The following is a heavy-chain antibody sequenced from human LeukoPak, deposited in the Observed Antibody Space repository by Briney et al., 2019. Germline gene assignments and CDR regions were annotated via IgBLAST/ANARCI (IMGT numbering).Heavy chain of an antibody. D-gene: IGHD5-12*01. J-gene: IGHJ4*02. CDR2: IKHDGSEK. CDR1: TFTFSNYW. CDR3: ARDRGLSGYDLCDY. V-gene: IGHV3-7*01. Sequence: PGGSLRLSCAASTFTFSNYWMNWVRQAPGKGLEWVATIKHDGSEKHYVDSVEGRFTISRDNAMNSLYLQMNSLRAEDTAVYYCARDRGLSGYDLCDYWGQGTLVTLSS.